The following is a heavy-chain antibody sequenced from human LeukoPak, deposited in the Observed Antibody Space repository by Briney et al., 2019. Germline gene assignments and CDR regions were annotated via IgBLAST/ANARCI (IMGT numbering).Heavy chain of an antibody. CDR1: GFTFSSYA. CDR2: ISGSGGST. D-gene: IGHD6-13*01. CDR3: AKDLRIAAAGYYYYYGMDV. Sequence: GGSLRLSCAASGFTFSSYAMSWVRQAPGKGLEWVSAISGSGGSTYYADSVKGRFTISRDNSKNTLYLQMNSLRAEDTAVYYCAKDLRIAAAGYYYYYGMDVWGQGTTVTVSS. V-gene: IGHV3-23*01. J-gene: IGHJ6*02.